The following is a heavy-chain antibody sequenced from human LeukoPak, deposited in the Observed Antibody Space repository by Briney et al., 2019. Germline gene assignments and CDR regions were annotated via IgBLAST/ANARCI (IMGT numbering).Heavy chain of an antibody. V-gene: IGHV4-59*01. J-gene: IGHJ4*02. Sequence: PSETLSLTCTVSGGSITSYYWSWIRQPPGKGLEWIGHIYYSGSTNYNPSLKSRVTISVDTSKNQFSLKLSSVTAADTAVYYCARSGSTAHDYWGQGTLVTVSS. D-gene: IGHD1-26*01. CDR1: GGSITSYY. CDR2: IYYSGST. CDR3: ARSGSTAHDY.